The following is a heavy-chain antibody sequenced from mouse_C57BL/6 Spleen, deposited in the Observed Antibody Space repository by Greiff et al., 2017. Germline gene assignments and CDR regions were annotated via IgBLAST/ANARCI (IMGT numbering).Heavy chain of an antibody. V-gene: IGHV1-80*01. CDR2: IYPGDGDT. D-gene: IGHD1-1*01. J-gene: IGHJ1*03. CDR3: ARSRGSSYWYFDV. CDR1: GYAFSSYW. Sequence: QVQLQQSGAELVKPGASVKISCKASGYAFSSYWMNWVKQRPGTGLEWIGQIYPGDGDTNYNGKFKGKATLTADKSSSTAYMQLSSLTSEDSAVYFCARSRGSSYWYFDVWGTGTTVTVSS.